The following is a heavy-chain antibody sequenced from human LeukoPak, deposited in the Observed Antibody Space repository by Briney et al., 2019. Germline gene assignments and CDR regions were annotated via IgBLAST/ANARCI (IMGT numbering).Heavy chain of an antibody. V-gene: IGHV4-31*03. D-gene: IGHD2-2*03. CDR1: GGSISSGGYY. J-gene: IGHJ5*02. CDR2: IYYSGST. Sequence: PSQTLSLTCTVSGGSISSGGYYWSWIRQHPGKGLEWIGYIYYSGSTYNPSLKSRVTISADTSKNQFSLKLSSVTAADTAVYYCARGDGYCSSISCLNWFDPWGQGTLVTVSS. CDR3: ARGDGYCSSISCLNWFDP.